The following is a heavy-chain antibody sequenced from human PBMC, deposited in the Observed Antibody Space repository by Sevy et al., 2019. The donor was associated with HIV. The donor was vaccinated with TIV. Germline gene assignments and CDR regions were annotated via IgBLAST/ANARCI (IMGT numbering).Heavy chain of an antibody. CDR1: GFTFDDYA. V-gene: IGHV3-9*01. D-gene: IGHD3-22*01. CDR2: ISWNSGSI. CDR3: AKDIADSSGYPLD. Sequence: GGSLRLSCAASGFTFDDYAMHWVRQAPGKGLEWVSGISWNSGSIGYADSVKGRSTISRDNAKNSLYLQMNSLRAEDTALYYCAKDIADSSGYPLDWGQGTLVTVSS. J-gene: IGHJ4*02.